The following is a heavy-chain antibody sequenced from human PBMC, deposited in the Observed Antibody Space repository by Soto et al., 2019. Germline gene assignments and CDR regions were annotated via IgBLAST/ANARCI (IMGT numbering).Heavy chain of an antibody. CDR2: ISGSGGST. V-gene: IGHV3-23*01. J-gene: IGHJ3*02. D-gene: IGHD2-21*01. CDR1: GFTFSSYA. CDR3: AKDPGAYCGGDCYPDAFDI. Sequence: EVQLLESGGGLVQPGGSLRLSCAASGFTFSSYAMSWVRQAPGKGLEWFSAISGSGGSTYYADSVKGRFTISRDNSKNTLYLHMNSLRAEATAVYYCAKDPGAYCGGDCYPDAFDICGQGTMVTVSS.